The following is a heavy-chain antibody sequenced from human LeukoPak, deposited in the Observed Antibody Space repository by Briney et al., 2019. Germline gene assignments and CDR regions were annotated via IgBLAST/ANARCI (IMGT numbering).Heavy chain of an antibody. CDR3: ARSLAYYYGSGGKENAFDI. J-gene: IGHJ3*02. Sequence: SETLSLTCSVSGGSISSGGFFWSWIRQSPGKGLECIGYIYYTGSTYYNPSLKSRLTMSVDTSKNQFSLKLTGLTAADTAVYYCARSLAYYYGSGGKENAFDIWGQGTMVTVSS. D-gene: IGHD3-10*01. V-gene: IGHV4-30-4*01. CDR2: IYYTGST. CDR1: GGSISSGGFF.